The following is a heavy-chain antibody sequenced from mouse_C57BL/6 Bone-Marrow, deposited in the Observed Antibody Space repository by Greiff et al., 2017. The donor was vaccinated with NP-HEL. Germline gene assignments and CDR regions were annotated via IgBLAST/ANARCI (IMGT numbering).Heavy chain of an antibody. J-gene: IGHJ3*01. CDR3: ARPRLSAWFAY. CDR1: GFTFSDYG. CDR2: ICSGGSTI. Sequence: EVKVVESGGGLVKPGGSLKLSCAASGFTFSDYGMHWVRQAPEKGLEWVAYICSGGSTISYADKVKGRFTISRDNAKNTRFLKMTSLRSEDTAMYYCARPRLSAWFAYWGQGTLVTVSA. V-gene: IGHV5-17*01. D-gene: IGHD3-2*02.